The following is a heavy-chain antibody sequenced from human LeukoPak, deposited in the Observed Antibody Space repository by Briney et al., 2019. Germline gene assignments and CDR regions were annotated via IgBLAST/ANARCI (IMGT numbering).Heavy chain of an antibody. CDR2: IIPIFGTA. D-gene: IGHD5-18*01. Sequence: ASVTVSCKASGGTFSSYAISRVRQAPGQGLEWMGGIIPIFGTANYAQKFQGRVTITADESTSTAYMELSSLRSEDTAVYYCATYTAMVLFDYWGQGTLVTVSS. CDR1: GGTFSSYA. V-gene: IGHV1-69*13. CDR3: ATYTAMVLFDY. J-gene: IGHJ4*02.